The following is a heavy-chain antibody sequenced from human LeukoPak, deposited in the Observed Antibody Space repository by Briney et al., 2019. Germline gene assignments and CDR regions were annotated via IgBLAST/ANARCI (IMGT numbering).Heavy chain of an antibody. CDR2: ISYDGSNR. D-gene: IGHD6-13*01. Sequence: PGGSLRLSCAASGFTFSRYGMHWVRQAPDKGLEWVAVISYDGSNRYYADSVKGRFTISRDNSKNTLYLQMNSLRAEDTAVYFCARDMGRAWYGPPDYWGQGTLVTVSS. J-gene: IGHJ4*02. CDR1: GFTFSRYG. CDR3: ARDMGRAWYGPPDY. V-gene: IGHV3-30*03.